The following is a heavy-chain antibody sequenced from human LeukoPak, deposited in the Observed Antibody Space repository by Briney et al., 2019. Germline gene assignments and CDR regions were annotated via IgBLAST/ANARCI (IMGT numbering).Heavy chain of an antibody. J-gene: IGHJ6*02. Sequence: GGSLRLSCSASGFTFGSYAMHWVRQAPGKGLEYVSAISGNGGTTYYAASVKGRFTTSRDNSKNTLYLQMSSLRPEDTAVYYCVKSPSDGLDVWGQGATVTVSS. CDR1: GFTFGSYA. V-gene: IGHV3-64D*09. CDR3: VKSPSDGLDV. CDR2: ISGNGGTT.